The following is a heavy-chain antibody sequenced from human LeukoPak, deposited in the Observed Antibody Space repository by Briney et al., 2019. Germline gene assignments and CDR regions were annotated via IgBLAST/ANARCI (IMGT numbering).Heavy chain of an antibody. CDR3: AELGITMIGGV. D-gene: IGHD3-10*02. CDR2: PQFDGTHK. V-gene: IGHV3-30*02. Sequence: GGSLRLSCAASGFTFSNYGMHWVRQAPGKGLEWVAFPQFDGTHKYYADSVKGRFTISRDNSKKTLYLQMNSLRAEDTAVYYCAELGITMIGGVWGKGTTVTISS. CDR1: GFTFSNYG. J-gene: IGHJ6*04.